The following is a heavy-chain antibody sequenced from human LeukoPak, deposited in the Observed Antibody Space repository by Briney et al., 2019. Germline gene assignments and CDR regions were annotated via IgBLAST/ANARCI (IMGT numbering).Heavy chain of an antibody. Sequence: ASVKVSCKASGYTFTSYYMYWVRQAPGQGLEWMGIINPSGGSTSYAQKFQGRVTMTRDMSTSTVYMELSSLRSEDTAVYYCAREDSGSYYGDYWGQGTLVTVSS. J-gene: IGHJ4*02. CDR2: INPSGGST. CDR3: AREDSGSYYGDY. V-gene: IGHV1-46*01. D-gene: IGHD1-26*01. CDR1: GYTFTSYY.